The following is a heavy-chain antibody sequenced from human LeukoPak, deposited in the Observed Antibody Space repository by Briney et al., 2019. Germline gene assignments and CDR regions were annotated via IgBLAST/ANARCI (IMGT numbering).Heavy chain of an antibody. J-gene: IGHJ4*02. CDR3: AKEGAGIHFDY. V-gene: IGHV3-30-3*01. Sequence: GGSLRLSCAASGFTFSSNAIHWVRHAPGKGLEWVAEISYDGGNTYYADSVKGRFTISRDNTNNTLYLQMNSLRAEDTAVYYCAKEGAGIHFDYWGQGTLVTVSS. CDR1: GFTFSSNA. CDR2: ISYDGGNT. D-gene: IGHD1-1*01.